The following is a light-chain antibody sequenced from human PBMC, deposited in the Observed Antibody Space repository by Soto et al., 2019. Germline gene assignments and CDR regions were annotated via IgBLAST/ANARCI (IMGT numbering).Light chain of an antibody. J-gene: IGKJ4*02. CDR3: QQWGHSPRLP. CDR2: GAS. V-gene: IGKV3-20*01. Sequence: IVLTQSPGTLSLAPGERATLSCMASDSVSISYLAWYQQKPGQAPRLLISGASNRATGIPDRFTGSGYGTDLSLSVSRLEPEDSAVYYCQQWGHSPRLPFGGGTKVEIK. CDR1: DSVSISY.